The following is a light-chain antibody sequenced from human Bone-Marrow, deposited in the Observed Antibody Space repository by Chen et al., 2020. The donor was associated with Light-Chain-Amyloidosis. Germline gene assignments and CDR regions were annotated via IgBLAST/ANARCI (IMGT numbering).Light chain of an antibody. CDR2: RDT. CDR3: QTADSSGTYEVI. V-gene: IGLV3-25*02. CDR1: DLPTKY. Sequence: SYELTQPPLVSVSPGQTARITCSGDDLPTKYAYWYQQKPGQAPVLVIHRDTERPSGISERFSGSSSGTTATLTMSGVQAEEEADYHCQTADSSGTYEVIFGGGTKLTVL. J-gene: IGLJ2*01.